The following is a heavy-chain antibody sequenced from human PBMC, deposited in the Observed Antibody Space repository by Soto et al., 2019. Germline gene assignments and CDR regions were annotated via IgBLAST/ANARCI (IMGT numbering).Heavy chain of an antibody. CDR1: GGSISSYY. CDR2: IYYSGST. D-gene: IGHD6-6*01. J-gene: IGHJ4*02. Sequence: QVQLQESGPGLVKPSETLSLTCTVSGGSISSYYWSWIRQPPGKGLEWIGYIYYSGSTNYTPSLQSRFTISVDTSKNPVSLKLSTVAAADTAVYYWARLYSSSSGSPFDYWGQGTLVTVSS. CDR3: ARLYSSSSGSPFDY. V-gene: IGHV4-59*01.